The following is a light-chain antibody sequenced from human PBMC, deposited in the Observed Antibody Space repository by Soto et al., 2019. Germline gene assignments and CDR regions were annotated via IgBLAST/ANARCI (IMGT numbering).Light chain of an antibody. Sequence: DVVMTQSPLALPVTLGQPASISCRSSQSLEDSDGNTYLNWLQQRPGQSPRRLIYKVSNRDSGVPDRFSGSGSGTDFTLKISRVEAEDVGVYYCMQGTHWPLYTFGQGTRLEIK. V-gene: IGKV2-30*01. CDR1: QSLEDSDGNTY. CDR3: MQGTHWPLYT. J-gene: IGKJ5*01. CDR2: KVS.